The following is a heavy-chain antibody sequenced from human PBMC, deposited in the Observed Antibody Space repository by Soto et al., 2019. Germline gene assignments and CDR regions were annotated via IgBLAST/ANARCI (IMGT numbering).Heavy chain of an antibody. CDR2: IYWDDDK. CDR3: ALGDRVRFNARNWVYFDY. D-gene: IGHD7-27*01. V-gene: IGHV2-5*02. CDR1: GFSLSTSGVA. J-gene: IGHJ4*02. Sequence: QITLKESGPTLVKPTQTLTLTCTFSGFSLSTSGVAVGWIRQPPGKALEWLALIYWDDDKRYSPSLKSRLTTPKDTSKNQVDLTMTTMDPVDTATYHCALGDRVRFNARNWVYFDYWGQGTLVTVSS.